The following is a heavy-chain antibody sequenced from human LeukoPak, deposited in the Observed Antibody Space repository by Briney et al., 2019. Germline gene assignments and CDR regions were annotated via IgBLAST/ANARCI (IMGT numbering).Heavy chain of an antibody. J-gene: IGHJ4*02. D-gene: IGHD3-22*01. CDR1: GASISSGDNY. CDR2: IYYTGSI. CDR3: ARGLLSRDYDSSGFGY. Sequence: SETLSLTCTVSGASISSGDNYWNWIRQSPGKGLERIGYIYYTGSIYYNPSLTSRVIISVDTSKNQFSLNLSSVTAADTAVYYLARGLLSRDYDSSGFGYWGQGTLVTVSS. V-gene: IGHV4-30-4*01.